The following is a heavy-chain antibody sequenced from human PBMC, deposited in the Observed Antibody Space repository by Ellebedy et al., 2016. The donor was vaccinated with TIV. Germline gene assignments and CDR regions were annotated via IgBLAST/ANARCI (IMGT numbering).Heavy chain of an antibody. CDR2: MNPNSGNT. Sequence: ASVKVSCXASGYTFTSYDINWVRQATGQGLEWMGWMNPNSGNTGYAQKFQGRVTMTTDTSTSTAYMELRSLRSDDTAVYYCARADFPEGAFDIWGQGTMVTVSS. CDR1: GYTFTSYD. V-gene: IGHV1-8*01. D-gene: IGHD3-3*01. CDR3: ARADFPEGAFDI. J-gene: IGHJ3*02.